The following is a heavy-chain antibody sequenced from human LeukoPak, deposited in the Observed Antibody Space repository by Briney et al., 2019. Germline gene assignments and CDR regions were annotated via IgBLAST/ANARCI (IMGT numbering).Heavy chain of an antibody. CDR2: MNPNSGNT. CDR3: ASGPIVVVPAAFDY. V-gene: IGHV1-8*03. D-gene: IGHD2-2*01. CDR1: GYTFTSYD. J-gene: IGHJ4*02. Sequence: GASVKVSCKASGYTFTSYDINWVRQATGQGLEWMGWMNPNSGNTGYAQKFQGRVTITRNTSISTAYMELSSLRSEDTAVYYCASGPIVVVPAAFDYWGQGTLVTVSS.